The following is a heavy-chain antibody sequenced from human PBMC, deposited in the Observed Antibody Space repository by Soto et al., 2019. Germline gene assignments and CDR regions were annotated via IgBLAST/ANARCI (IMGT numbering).Heavy chain of an antibody. CDR1: GYTFSDYG. Sequence: QVQLVQSGGEVKKPGASVKVSCKASGYTFSDYGISWVRQAPGQRPEYMGWISTNNGNTKYAQNIQGRVTMTTDTSTSTGYMELRSLRPDDTAVYYCAIQRAGAYGMDVWRQGTTVTVSS. J-gene: IGHJ6*02. CDR3: AIQRAGAYGMDV. D-gene: IGHD3-10*01. V-gene: IGHV1-18*01. CDR2: ISTNNGNT.